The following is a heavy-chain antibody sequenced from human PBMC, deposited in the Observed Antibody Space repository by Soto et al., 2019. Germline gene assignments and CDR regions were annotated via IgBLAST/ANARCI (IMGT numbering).Heavy chain of an antibody. CDR3: AREELSGRYGGNGMDV. J-gene: IGHJ6*02. CDR2: IYTGGST. D-gene: IGHD3-16*01. V-gene: IGHV3-53*01. CDR1: VFAVSNNY. Sequence: RGALRVSCAASVFAVSNNYMSWVRQAPGKGLDWVSVIYTGGSTYYADSVKGRFSISRDNSKNTMYLQKNSLRVEDTAVYYCAREELSGRYGGNGMDVWGQGTTVTVSS.